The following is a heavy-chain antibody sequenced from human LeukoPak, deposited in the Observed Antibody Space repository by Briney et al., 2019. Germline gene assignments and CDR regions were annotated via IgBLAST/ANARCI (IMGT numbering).Heavy chain of an antibody. J-gene: IGHJ5*02. CDR1: GFTFSSYW. D-gene: IGHD3-3*01. CDR2: ISGSGGST. CDR3: AKGATIFGVVGPPNWFDP. V-gene: IGHV3-23*01. Sequence: PGGSLRLSCAASGFTFSSYWMSWVRQAPGKGLEWVSAISGSGGSTYYADSVKGRFTISRDNSKNTLYLQMNSLRAEDTAVYYCAKGATIFGVVGPPNWFDPWGQGTLVTVSS.